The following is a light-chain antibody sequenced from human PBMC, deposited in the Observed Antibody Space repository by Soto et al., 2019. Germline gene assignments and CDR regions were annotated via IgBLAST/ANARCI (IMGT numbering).Light chain of an antibody. Sequence: QSALTQPASVSGSLGQSITISCTGTSSDIGGYNYVSWYQQHPGKVPKLMIYDNDQRPSGVPDRFSGSKSGTSASLAISGLQSDDAADYYCAAWDDSLNGPVFGGGTKVTVL. J-gene: IGLJ2*01. V-gene: IGLV2-14*01. CDR1: SSDIGGYNY. CDR3: AAWDDSLNGPV. CDR2: DND.